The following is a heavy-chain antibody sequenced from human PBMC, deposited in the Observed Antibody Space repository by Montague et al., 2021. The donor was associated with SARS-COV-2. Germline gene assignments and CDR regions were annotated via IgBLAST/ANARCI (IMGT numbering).Heavy chain of an antibody. CDR3: ARVSGGCSRTTCYRPYYYGVAV. V-gene: IGHV4-59*01. J-gene: IGHJ6*02. CDR2: LYYSGST. Sequence: SETLSLTCNVSDDSMGGYYWSWIRQSPGKGLEWIGYLYYSGSTSINPSLRSRVTISADTSKNQVSLKMTSVTTADTAVYYCARVSGGCSRTTCYRPYYYGVAVWGQGTTVTVSS. D-gene: IGHD3-16*02. CDR1: DDSMGGYY.